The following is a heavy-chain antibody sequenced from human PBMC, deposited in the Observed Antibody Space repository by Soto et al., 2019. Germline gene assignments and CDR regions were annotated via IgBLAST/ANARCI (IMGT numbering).Heavy chain of an antibody. CDR3: AASYDYIWGSYRNY. Sequence: GGSLRLSCAASGFTFSSYAMSWVRQAPGKGLEWVSAISGSGGSTYYADSVKGRFTISRDNSKNTLYLQMNSLRAEDTAVYYCAASYDYIWGSYRNYWGQGTLVTVSS. D-gene: IGHD3-16*02. CDR1: GFTFSSYA. CDR2: ISGSGGST. V-gene: IGHV3-23*01. J-gene: IGHJ4*02.